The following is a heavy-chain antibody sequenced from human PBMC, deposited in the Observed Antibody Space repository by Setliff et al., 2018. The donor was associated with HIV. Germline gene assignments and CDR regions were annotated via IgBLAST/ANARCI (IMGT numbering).Heavy chain of an antibody. J-gene: IGHJ4*02. CDR2: IYNGAAT. CDR3: AAGDSSGWYEGDY. CDR1: GFTVSGHY. D-gene: IGHD6-19*01. Sequence: HPGGSLRLSCEASGFTVSGHYMSWVRQAPGKGLEWVSVIYNGAATYYADSVKGRFTISRDNSKNTVYLQMNSLRAEDTAVYYCAAGDSSGWYEGDYWGQGTLVTV. V-gene: IGHV3-53*01.